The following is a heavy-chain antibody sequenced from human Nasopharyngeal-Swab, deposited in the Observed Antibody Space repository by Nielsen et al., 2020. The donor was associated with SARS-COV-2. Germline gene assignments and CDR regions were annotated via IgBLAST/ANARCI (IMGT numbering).Heavy chain of an antibody. CDR2: IRSKTYGGAP. CDR3: ARSVGSYYGQGAFDI. CDR1: GFTFDDYA. Sequence: GESLKISCTTSGFTFDDYAMSWFRQAPGKGLEWVGFIRSKTYGGAPAYAASVKGRFTVSRDGAEGIAYLQMNSLGTEDTGVYYCARSVGSYYGQGAFDIWGQGTMVTVSS. V-gene: IGHV3-49*01. J-gene: IGHJ3*02. D-gene: IGHD1-26*01.